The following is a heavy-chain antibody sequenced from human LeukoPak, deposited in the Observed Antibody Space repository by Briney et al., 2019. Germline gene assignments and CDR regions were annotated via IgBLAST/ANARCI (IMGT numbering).Heavy chain of an antibody. V-gene: IGHV3-53*05. Sequence: GGSLRLSCAASGFTVSSNYMSWVRQAPGKGLEWVSVTDRGGSTYYADSVKGRFTISRDNSKNTLYLQMNSLRAEDTAVYYCAKDGAAAAVTTASDYWGQGTLVTVSS. CDR1: GFTVSSNY. J-gene: IGHJ4*02. D-gene: IGHD6-13*01. CDR2: TDRGGST. CDR3: AKDGAAAAVTTASDY.